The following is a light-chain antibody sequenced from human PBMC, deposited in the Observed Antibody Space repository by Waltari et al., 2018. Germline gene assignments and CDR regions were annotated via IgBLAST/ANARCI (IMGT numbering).Light chain of an antibody. CDR1: SSNIGKNT. CDR3: AVWDDSLNGLI. Sequence: QSVLTQPPSASGTPGQRVTISCSGSSSNIGKNTVTWYQQLPGTAPKLVIYFNVQRPSGVPDRFSGAKSGTSASLAISGLQSEDEADFHCAVWDDSLNGLIFGGGTKLTVL. V-gene: IGLV1-44*01. J-gene: IGLJ2*01. CDR2: FNV.